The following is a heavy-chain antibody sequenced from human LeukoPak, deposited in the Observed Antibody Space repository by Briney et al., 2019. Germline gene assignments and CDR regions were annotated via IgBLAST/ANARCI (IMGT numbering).Heavy chain of an antibody. CDR3: AKRGVVIRVILVGFHKEAYYFDS. CDR2: ISASGSTT. Sequence: PGGSLRLSCAASGFTFTDYAMGWVRQAPGQGLEWASTISASGSTTYYADSVRGRFTISRDNSKNTLYLQMNSLRAEDTAVYFCAKRGVVIRVILVGFHKEAYYFDSWGQGALVTVSS. J-gene: IGHJ4*02. V-gene: IGHV3-23*01. D-gene: IGHD3-22*01. CDR1: GFTFTDYA.